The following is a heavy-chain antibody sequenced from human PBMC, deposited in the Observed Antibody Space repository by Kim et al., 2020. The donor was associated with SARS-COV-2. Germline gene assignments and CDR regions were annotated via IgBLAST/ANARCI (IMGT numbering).Heavy chain of an antibody. J-gene: IGHJ4*02. CDR3: ARGTDSSGWFRFDS. V-gene: IGHV1-3*01. CDR2: IYAGNGNT. D-gene: IGHD6-19*01. CDR1: GYTFTSYA. Sequence: ASVKVSCKASGYTFTSYAMHWVRQAPGQRLEWMGWIYAGNGNTKYSQKFQGRVTITRDTSASTAYMELSSLRSEDTAVYYCARGTDSSGWFRFDSWGQGT.